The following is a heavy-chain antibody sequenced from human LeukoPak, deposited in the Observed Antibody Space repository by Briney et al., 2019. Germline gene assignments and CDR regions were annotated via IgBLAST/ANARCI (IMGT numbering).Heavy chain of an antibody. CDR1: GFTFSSYA. J-gene: IGHJ4*02. CDR3: AKDKIGRPEIQLWSIDY. CDR2: ISGSGGST. Sequence: QPGGSLRLSCAASGFTFSSYAMSWVRQAPGKGLEWVSAISGSGGSTYYADSVKGRFTISRDNSKNTLYLQMNSLRAEDTAVYYCAKDKIGRPEIQLWSIDYWGQGTLVTVSS. V-gene: IGHV3-23*01. D-gene: IGHD5-18*01.